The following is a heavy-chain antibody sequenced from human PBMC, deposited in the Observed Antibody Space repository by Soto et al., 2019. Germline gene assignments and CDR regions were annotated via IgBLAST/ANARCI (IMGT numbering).Heavy chain of an antibody. CDR1: GFSISSNSYY. J-gene: IGHJ6*02. V-gene: IGHV4-39*01. CDR3: ARHRRMKQQLVQDYYYYGMDV. CDR2: IYYSGSN. D-gene: IGHD6-13*01. Sequence: SETLSLTCTVSGFSISSNSYYWGWIRQPPGKELEWIGSIYYSGSNYYNPSLKSRVTISVDTSKNQFSLKLSSVTAADTAVYYCARHRRMKQQLVQDYYYYGMDVWGQGTTVTVSS.